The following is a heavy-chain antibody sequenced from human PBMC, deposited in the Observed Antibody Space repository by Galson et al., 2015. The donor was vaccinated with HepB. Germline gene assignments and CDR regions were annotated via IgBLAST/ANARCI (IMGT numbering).Heavy chain of an antibody. J-gene: IGHJ3*02. D-gene: IGHD3-16*01. V-gene: IGHV3-33*01. CDR1: GFTFSNYG. Sequence: SLRLSCAASGFTFSNYGMHWVRQAPGKGLEWVAVIWYDGINKYYADSVKGRFTISRDNSKNTLYLQMNSLRAEDTAVYYCARDGGGHAFDIWGQGTMVTVSS. CDR3: ARDGGGHAFDI. CDR2: IWYDGINK.